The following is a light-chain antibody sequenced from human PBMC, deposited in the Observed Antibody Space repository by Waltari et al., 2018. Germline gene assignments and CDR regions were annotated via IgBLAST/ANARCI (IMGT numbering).Light chain of an antibody. CDR1: QSCSSW. Sequence: DIQMTQSPSSVSASVGDRVTITCRAMQSCSSWLDWYQQKPGKAPDLLIYAASSLQSGVPSMFSGSRSGTDFTLTISRLQPEDFATYYCQQANSFPRTFGQGTKVEIK. CDR2: AAS. V-gene: IGKV1-12*01. J-gene: IGKJ1*01. CDR3: QQANSFPRT.